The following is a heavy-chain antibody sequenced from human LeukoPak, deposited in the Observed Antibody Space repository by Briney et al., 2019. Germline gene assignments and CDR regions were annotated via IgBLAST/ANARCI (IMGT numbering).Heavy chain of an antibody. CDR1: GFTFSSYS. CDR3: ARDLSGSYSTFDY. Sequence: PGGSLRLSCAASGFTFSSYSMNWVRQAPGKGLEWVSSISSSSSTYIYYADSVKGRFTISRDNAKSSLYLQMNSLRAEDTAVYYCARDLSGSYSTFDYWGQGTLVTVSS. J-gene: IGHJ4*02. D-gene: IGHD1-26*01. V-gene: IGHV3-21*01. CDR2: ISSSSSTYI.